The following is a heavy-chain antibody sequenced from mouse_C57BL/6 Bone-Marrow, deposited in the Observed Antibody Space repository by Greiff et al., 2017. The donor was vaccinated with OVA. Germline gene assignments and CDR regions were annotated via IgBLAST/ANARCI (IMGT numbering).Heavy chain of an antibody. CDR3: ARVYYP. J-gene: IGHJ3*01. CDR2: INPSTGGT. CDR1: GYSFTGYY. D-gene: IGHD1-1*01. Sequence: VQLKQSGPELVKPGASVKISCKASGYSFTGYYMNWVKQSPEKSLEWIGEINPSTGGTTYNQKFKAKATLTVDKSSSTAYMQLKSLTSEDSAVYYCARVYYPWGQGTLVTVSA. V-gene: IGHV1-42*01.